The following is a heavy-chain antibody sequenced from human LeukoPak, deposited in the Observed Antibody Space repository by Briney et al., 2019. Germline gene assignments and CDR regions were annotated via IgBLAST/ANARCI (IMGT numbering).Heavy chain of an antibody. CDR3: AREDCDATSCYWGIIY. CDR2: IKQDRSEK. D-gene: IGHD2-2*01. Sequence: PGGSLRLSCAASGFTFTTYWMSWVRQAPGKGLEWVANIKQDRSEKYYVDSVKGRFTISRDNAKNSLYLQMNSLRAEDTAVYYCAREDCDATSCYWGIIYWGQGTLVTVSS. CDR1: GFTFTTYW. J-gene: IGHJ4*02. V-gene: IGHV3-7*01.